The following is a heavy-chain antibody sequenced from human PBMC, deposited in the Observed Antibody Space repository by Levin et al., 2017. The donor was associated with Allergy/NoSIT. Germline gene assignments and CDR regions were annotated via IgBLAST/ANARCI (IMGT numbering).Heavy chain of an antibody. V-gene: IGHV3-74*01. J-gene: IGHJ4*02. CDR1: GFTFSSYW. CDR2: INSDGSST. D-gene: IGHD6-19*01. Sequence: GESLKISCAASGFTFSSYWMHWVRQAPGKGLVWVSRINSDGSSTSYADSVKGRFTISRDNAKNTLYLQMNSLRAEDTAVYYCARGVTVAGTTPVAYWGQGTLVTVSS. CDR3: ARGVTVAGTTPVAY.